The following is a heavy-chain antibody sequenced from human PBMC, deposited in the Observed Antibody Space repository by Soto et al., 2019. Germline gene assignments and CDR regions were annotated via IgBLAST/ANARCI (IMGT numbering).Heavy chain of an antibody. Sequence: GGSLRLSCAASGFTFSSYGMHWVRQAPGKGLEWVAVISYDGSNKYYADSVKGRFTISRDNSKNTLYLQMNSLRAEDTAVYYCAKDWNYDSGEGFDYWGQGTLVTVSS. CDR2: ISYDGSNK. CDR1: GFTFSSYG. J-gene: IGHJ4*02. D-gene: IGHD3-22*01. V-gene: IGHV3-30*18. CDR3: AKDWNYDSGEGFDY.